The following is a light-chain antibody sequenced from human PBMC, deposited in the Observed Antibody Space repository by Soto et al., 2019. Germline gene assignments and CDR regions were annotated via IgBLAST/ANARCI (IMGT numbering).Light chain of an antibody. V-gene: IGLV2-14*01. CDR2: DVS. CDR3: SSYTSSSTFGV. J-gene: IGLJ1*01. Sequence: QSALTQPASVSGSPGQSITISCTGTSSDVGGYNYVSWYQQHPGKAPKLMIYDVSNRPSGVSNRFSGSNSGNTASLTISGLQAEDEADYYCSSYTSSSTFGVFGTGTKLTVL. CDR1: SSDVGGYNY.